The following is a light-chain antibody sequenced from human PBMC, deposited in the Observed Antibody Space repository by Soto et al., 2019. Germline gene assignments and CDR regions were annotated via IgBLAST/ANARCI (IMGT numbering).Light chain of an antibody. J-gene: IGKJ5*01. CDR3: QQYGSSIT. CDR1: QSVSNNY. Sequence: EIVLTQSPGTLSLSPGERVTLSCRASQSVSNNYLAWYQQKPGQAPRLLIYGASNRATGIPDRFSGSGSGTDFTLTISRLEPEDFAVYYCQQYGSSITFGQGTRLEIK. CDR2: GAS. V-gene: IGKV3-20*01.